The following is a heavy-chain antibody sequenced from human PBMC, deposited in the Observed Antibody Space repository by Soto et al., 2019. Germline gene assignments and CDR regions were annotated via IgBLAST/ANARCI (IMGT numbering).Heavy chain of an antibody. J-gene: IGHJ4*02. V-gene: IGHV3-21*06. CDR3: ARESEDLTSNFDY. CDR2: ISSTTNYI. CDR1: GFTFTRYS. Sequence: GESLKISCAASGFTFTRYSMNWVRQAQGKGLEWVPSISSTTNYIYYGDSMKGRFTISRDNAKNSLYLEMNSLRADDTAVYYCARESEDLTSNFDYWGQGTLVTVSS.